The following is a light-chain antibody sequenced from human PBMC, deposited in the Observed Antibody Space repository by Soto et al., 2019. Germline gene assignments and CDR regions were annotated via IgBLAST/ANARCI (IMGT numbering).Light chain of an antibody. Sequence: DYLLTQPQLSPPFTHGTQPSFSSRPSRGLLHKSGNRILEWFLQKAGQSPRLLIYSGSNRASGVPDRFSGSGSGTEFSLKISSVEAEDVGVYYCIQDQHWPVTFGQGTKVDIK. J-gene: IGKJ1*01. CDR2: SGS. CDR1: RGLLHKSGNRI. CDR3: IQDQHWPVT. V-gene: IGKV2-28*01.